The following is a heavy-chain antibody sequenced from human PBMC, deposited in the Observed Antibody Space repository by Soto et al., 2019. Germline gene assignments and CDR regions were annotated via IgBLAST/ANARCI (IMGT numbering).Heavy chain of an antibody. J-gene: IGHJ6*02. D-gene: IGHD6-19*01. Sequence: EVQLVESGGGLVQPGRSLRLSCVASGFTFDDYAMHWVRQAPGKGLEWVAGISWDSDYRDYAGSVRGRFAISRDNAKNSFYLQMNSLRAEDTALYYCVRDMTGGRVAVAGNVPGYYSAMDVWGQGTTVTVSS. CDR3: VRDMTGGRVAVAGNVPGYYSAMDV. CDR2: ISWDSDYR. CDR1: GFTFDDYA. V-gene: IGHV3-9*01.